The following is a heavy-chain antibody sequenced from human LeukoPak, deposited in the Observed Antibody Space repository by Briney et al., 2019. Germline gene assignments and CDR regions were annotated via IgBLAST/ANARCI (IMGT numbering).Heavy chain of an antibody. CDR3: ARWSGSYFDY. J-gene: IGHJ4*02. D-gene: IGHD1-26*01. CDR2: INHSGST. CDR1: GGSLSGYY. V-gene: IGHV4-34*01. Sequence: SETLSLTCAVYGGSLSGYYWSWIRQPPGKGLEWIGEINHSGSTNYNPSLKSRVTISVDTSKNQFSLNLRSVTAADTAVYYCARWSGSYFDYWGQGTLVTVSS.